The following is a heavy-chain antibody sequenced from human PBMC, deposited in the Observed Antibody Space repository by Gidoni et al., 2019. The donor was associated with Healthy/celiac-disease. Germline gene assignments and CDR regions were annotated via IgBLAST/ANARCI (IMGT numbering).Heavy chain of an antibody. CDR1: GYTFTSYG. V-gene: IGHV1-18*01. CDR2: ISAYNGNT. D-gene: IGHD2-15*01. CDR3: ARDSKVGYCSGGSCYPPGY. J-gene: IGHJ4*02. Sequence: QVQLVQSGAEVKKPGASVKVSCKASGYTFTSYGSSWVRQAPGQGLEWMGWISAYNGNTNYAQKLQGRVTMTTDTSTSTAYMELRSLRSDDTAVYYCARDSKVGYCSGGSCYPPGYWGQGTLVTVSS.